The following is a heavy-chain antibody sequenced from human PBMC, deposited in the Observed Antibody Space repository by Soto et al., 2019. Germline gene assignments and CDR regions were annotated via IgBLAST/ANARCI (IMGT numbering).Heavy chain of an antibody. V-gene: IGHV1-69*13. J-gene: IGHJ6*02. CDR3: ARDLTQKHYDILTGPDDGMDV. CDR1: GGTFSSYA. D-gene: IGHD3-9*01. CDR2: IIPIFGTA. Sequence: ASVKVSCKASGGTFSSYAISWVRQAPGQGLEWMGGIIPIFGTANYAQKFQGRVTITADESTSTAYMEPSSLRSEDTAVYYCARDLTQKHYDILTGPDDGMDVWGQGTTVTVSS.